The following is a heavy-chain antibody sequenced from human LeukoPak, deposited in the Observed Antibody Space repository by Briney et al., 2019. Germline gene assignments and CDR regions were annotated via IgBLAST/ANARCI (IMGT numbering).Heavy chain of an antibody. CDR2: VNANNGKT. Sequence: ASVKVSCKASGYTFTSYGISWVRQAPGQGLEWMGWVNANNGKTNYAQKLQGRVTMTTDTSTSTAYMELRSLRSDDTAVYYCARGGIVAKIVVVPALDYWGQGTLVTVSS. V-gene: IGHV1-18*01. CDR3: ARGGIVAKIVVVPALDY. CDR1: GYTFTSYG. D-gene: IGHD3-22*01. J-gene: IGHJ4*02.